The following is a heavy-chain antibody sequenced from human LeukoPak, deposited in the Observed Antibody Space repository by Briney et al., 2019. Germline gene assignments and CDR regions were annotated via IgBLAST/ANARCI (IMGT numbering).Heavy chain of an antibody. J-gene: IGHJ5*02. CDR3: ARGITIFGVVTNNWFDP. V-gene: IGHV1-46*01. CDR1: GYTFTSYY. CDR2: INPSGGST. D-gene: IGHD3-3*01. Sequence: ASVKVSCKASGYTFTSYYMHWVRQAPGQGLEWMGIINPSGGSTSYAQKFQGRVTMTRDTSTSTVYMELSSLRSEDTAMYYCARGITIFGVVTNNWFDPWGQGTLVTVSS.